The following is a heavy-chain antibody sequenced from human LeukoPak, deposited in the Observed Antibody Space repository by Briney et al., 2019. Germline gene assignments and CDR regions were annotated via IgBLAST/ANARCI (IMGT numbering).Heavy chain of an antibody. J-gene: IGHJ4*02. CDR2: IIPIFGTA. CDR3: ARDGRRRAFDY. V-gene: IGHV1-69*13. CDR1: GGTFSSYA. Sequence: GASVKVSCKASGGTFSSYAISWVRRAPGQGLEWMGGIIPIFGTANYAQKFPGRVTITADESTSTAYMELSSLRSEDTAVYYCARDGRRRAFDYWGQGTLVTVSS.